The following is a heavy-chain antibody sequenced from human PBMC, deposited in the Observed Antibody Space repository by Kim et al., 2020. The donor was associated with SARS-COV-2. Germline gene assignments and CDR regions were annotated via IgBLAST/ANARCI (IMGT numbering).Heavy chain of an antibody. CDR1: GFTFSGSA. D-gene: IGHD3-10*01. J-gene: IGHJ6*02. Sequence: GGSLRLSCAASGFTFSGSAMHWVRQASGKGLEWVGRIRSKANSYATAYAASVKGRFTISRDDSKNTAYLQMNSLKTEDTAVYYCTRRTYYYGSGSYWSGMDVWGQGTTVTVSS. V-gene: IGHV3-73*01. CDR3: TRRTYYYGSGSYWSGMDV. CDR2: IRSKANSYAT.